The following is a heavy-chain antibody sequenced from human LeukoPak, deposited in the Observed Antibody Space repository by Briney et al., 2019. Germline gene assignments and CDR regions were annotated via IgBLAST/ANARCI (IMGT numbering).Heavy chain of an antibody. CDR2: ISYDGSNK. V-gene: IGHV3-30-3*01. Sequence: GGSLRLSCAASGFTFSSYWMSWVRQAPGKGLEWVAVISYDGSNKYYADSVKGRFTISRDNSKNTLYLQMNSLRAEDTAVYYCARGKRYYDSSGYYHGNYFDYWGQGTLVTVSS. CDR3: ARGKRYYDSSGYYHGNYFDY. CDR1: GFTFSSYW. D-gene: IGHD3-22*01. J-gene: IGHJ4*02.